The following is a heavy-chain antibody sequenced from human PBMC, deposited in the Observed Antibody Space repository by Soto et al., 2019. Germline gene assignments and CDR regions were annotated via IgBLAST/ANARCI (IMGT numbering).Heavy chain of an antibody. J-gene: IGHJ4*02. CDR1: GFTFSNYA. CDR3: AKTPRQWLVYFDY. CDR2: ISGSGGTT. Sequence: EVQLLESGGGLVQPGGSLRLSFAASGFTFSNYAIAWVRQAPGTGLEWDAGISGSGGTTYYADSVKGRFTISIDNPKDTLHLQMNSLRAEDTAVYYCAKTPRQWLVYFDYWGQGALVTVSS. V-gene: IGHV3-23*01. D-gene: IGHD6-19*01.